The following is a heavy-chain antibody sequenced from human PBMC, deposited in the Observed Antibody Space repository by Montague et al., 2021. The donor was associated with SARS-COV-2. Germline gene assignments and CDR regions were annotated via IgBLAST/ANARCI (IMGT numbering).Heavy chain of an antibody. D-gene: IGHD5-12*01. Sequence: SETLSLTCAVYGGSFSGYYWSWIRQPPGKGLEWIGEINHSGSTNXXPSLKSRVTISVDTSKNQFSLKLSSVTAADTAVYYCARHERQWLRLYPYYFDYWGQGTLVTVSS. CDR3: ARHERQWLRLYPYYFDY. V-gene: IGHV4-34*01. CDR1: GGSFSGYY. J-gene: IGHJ4*02. CDR2: INHSGST.